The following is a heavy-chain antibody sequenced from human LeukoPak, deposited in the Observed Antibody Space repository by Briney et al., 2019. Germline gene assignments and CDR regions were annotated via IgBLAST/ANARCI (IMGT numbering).Heavy chain of an antibody. CDR3: ARDRAAAGRGYNWFDP. Sequence: SVKVSCKASGGTFSSYAISWVRQAPGQGLEWMGRIIPIFGTANYAQKFQGRVTITTEESTSTAYMELSSLRSEDTAVYYCARDRAAAGRGYNWFDPWGQGTLVTVSS. V-gene: IGHV1-69*05. J-gene: IGHJ5*02. CDR1: GGTFSSYA. CDR2: IIPIFGTA. D-gene: IGHD6-13*01.